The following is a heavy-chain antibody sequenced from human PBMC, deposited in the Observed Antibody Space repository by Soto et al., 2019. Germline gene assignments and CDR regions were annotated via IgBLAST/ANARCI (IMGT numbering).Heavy chain of an antibody. D-gene: IGHD2-2*01. Sequence: ASVKVSCKASGGTFSSYTISWVRQAHGQGLEWMGRIIPILGIANYAQKFQGRVTITADKSTSTAYMELSSLRSEDTAVYYCARDPRPAAMPLSLSNYYYYYMDVWGKGTTVTVSS. CDR3: ARDPRPAAMPLSLSNYYYYYMDV. CDR1: GGTFSSYT. V-gene: IGHV1-69*04. J-gene: IGHJ6*03. CDR2: IIPILGIA.